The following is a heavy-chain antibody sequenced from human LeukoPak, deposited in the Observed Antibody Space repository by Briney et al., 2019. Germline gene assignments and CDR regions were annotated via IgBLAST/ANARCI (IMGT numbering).Heavy chain of an antibody. CDR1: GDSVSSNSAA. V-gene: IGHV6-1*01. Sequence: SQTLSLTCAISGDSVSSNSAAWTWIRQSPSRGLEWLGRTYYRSKWYNDYAVSVKSRITINPDTSKNLFSLHLNSVTPEDTAVYYCARGYGRGDYSDYWGQGTLVTVSS. D-gene: IGHD2-15*01. CDR3: ARGYGRGDYSDY. CDR2: TYYRSKWYN. J-gene: IGHJ4*02.